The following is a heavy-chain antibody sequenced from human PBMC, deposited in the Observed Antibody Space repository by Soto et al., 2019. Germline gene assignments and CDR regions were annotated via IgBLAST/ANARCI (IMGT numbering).Heavy chain of an antibody. D-gene: IGHD2-15*01. Sequence: EVQLLESGGGLVQPGGSLRLSCAASGFTFSSYAMSWVRQAPGKGLEWVSTISGSGGNTYYADSVKGRFTISRDNSKNTLYLQMNSLRVEDTAVFYCAKVERYCSGGSCYGGRADDWGQGTQVTVSS. CDR1: GFTFSSYA. J-gene: IGHJ4*02. CDR2: ISGSGGNT. V-gene: IGHV3-23*01. CDR3: AKVERYCSGGSCYGGRADD.